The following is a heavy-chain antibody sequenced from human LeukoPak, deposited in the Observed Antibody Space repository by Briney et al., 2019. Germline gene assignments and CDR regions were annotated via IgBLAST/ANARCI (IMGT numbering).Heavy chain of an antibody. V-gene: IGHV3-33*08. J-gene: IGHJ6*03. Sequence: GGSLRLSCAASGFAFSGYGMHWVRQAPGKGLEWVAVIWYDGSNKYYADSVKGRFTISRDNSKNTLYLQMNSLRAEDTAVYYCASTYYDFWSGYYPSYYYYYMDVWGKGTTVTVSS. D-gene: IGHD3-3*01. CDR2: IWYDGSNK. CDR1: GFAFSGYG. CDR3: ASTYYDFWSGYYPSYYYYYMDV.